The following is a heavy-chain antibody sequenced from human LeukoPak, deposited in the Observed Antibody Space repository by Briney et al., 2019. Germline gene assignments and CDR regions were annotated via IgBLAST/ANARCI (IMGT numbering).Heavy chain of an antibody. V-gene: IGHV3-48*03. J-gene: IGHJ4*02. CDR3: ARERTTIVSGTTIGAY. Sequence: PGGSLRLSCSASGFTFSSYEMNWLRQAPGKGLEWISYITGSGDTIYYADSVKGRFTISRDNAKNSLFLQMNSLTADDTAVYYCARERTTIVSGTTIGAYWGQGTLVTVSS. D-gene: IGHD2/OR15-2a*01. CDR2: ITGSGDTI. CDR1: GFTFSSYE.